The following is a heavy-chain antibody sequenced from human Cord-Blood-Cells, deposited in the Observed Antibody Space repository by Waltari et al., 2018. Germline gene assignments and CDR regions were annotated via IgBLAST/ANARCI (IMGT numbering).Heavy chain of an antibody. Sequence: VQLQESRPGLVQPSDTLSPTRTFSGGFISSYYWSWIRPPPGKELGWFGYIYYSGSTNYSPSLKIRATISVDTSKNQFSLKLSSVTAADTAVYYCARDRGLRLLYSWGQGTLVTVSS. V-gene: IGHV4-59*01. D-gene: IGHD2-2*01. CDR1: GGFISSYY. J-gene: IGHJ4*02. CDR2: IYYSGST. CDR3: ARDRGLRLLYS.